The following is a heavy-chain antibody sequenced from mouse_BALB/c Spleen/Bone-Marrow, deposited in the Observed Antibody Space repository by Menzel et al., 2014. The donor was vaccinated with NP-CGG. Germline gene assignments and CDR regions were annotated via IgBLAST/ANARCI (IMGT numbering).Heavy chain of an antibody. V-gene: IGHV14-1*02. D-gene: IGHD1-1*01. CDR3: ARRHGSSFDY. CDR2: IDPENGNT. Sequence: EVQGVESGAELVRPGALVKLSCKASGFNIKDYYMHWVIQRPEQGLEWIGWIDPENGNTIYDPKFQGKASITADTSSNTAYLQLSSLTSEDTAVYYCARRHGSSFDYWGQGTTLTVSS. J-gene: IGHJ2*01. CDR1: GFNIKDYY.